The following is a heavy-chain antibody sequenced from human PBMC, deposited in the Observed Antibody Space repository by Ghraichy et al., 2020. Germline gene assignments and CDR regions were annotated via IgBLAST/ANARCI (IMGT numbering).Heavy chain of an antibody. J-gene: IGHJ4*02. D-gene: IGHD2-2*03. CDR3: ARGLDVFDY. Sequence: GGSLRLSCAASGFTFRNYAMTWVRQAPGKGLEWASVISGSGVTTYYADSVKGRFTISRDNSKNTVYLQMNSLRAEDTALYFCARGLDVFDYWGQGTVVTVSS. CDR2: ISGSGVTT. CDR1: GFTFRNYA. V-gene: IGHV3-23*01.